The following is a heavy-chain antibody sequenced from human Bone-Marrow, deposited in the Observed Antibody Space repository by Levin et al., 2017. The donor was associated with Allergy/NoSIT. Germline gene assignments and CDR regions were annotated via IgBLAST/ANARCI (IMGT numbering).Heavy chain of an antibody. J-gene: IGHJ5*02. CDR2: ISIDGSVK. V-gene: IGHV3-7*01. Sequence: HGESLKISCSTSGFNFNAYSMSWVRQAPGKGLEWLADISIDGSVKQYVDAVKGRFTVSRDNAKNSLHLQMNSLRVDDTAVYYCARDPNWGNWFDPWGQGTLVTVSS. CDR3: ARDPNWGNWFDP. D-gene: IGHD7-27*01. CDR1: GFNFNAYS.